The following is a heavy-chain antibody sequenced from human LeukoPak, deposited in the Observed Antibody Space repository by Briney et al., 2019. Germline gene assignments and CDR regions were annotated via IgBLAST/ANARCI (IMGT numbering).Heavy chain of an antibody. J-gene: IGHJ3*02. V-gene: IGHV4-38-2*01. Sequence: SETLSLTCAVSGYSISSGYYWGWIRQPPGKVLEWIGSIYHSGSTYYNPSLKSRVTISVDTSKNQFSLKLSSVTAADTAVYYCARRIFGVVIILSSMGAFDIWGQGTMVTVSS. CDR1: GYSISSGYY. CDR2: IYHSGST. D-gene: IGHD3-3*01. CDR3: ARRIFGVVIILSSMGAFDI.